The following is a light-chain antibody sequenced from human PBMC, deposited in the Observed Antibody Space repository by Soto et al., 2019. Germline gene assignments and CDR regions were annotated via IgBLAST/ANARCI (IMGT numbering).Light chain of an antibody. CDR2: LGS. Sequence: DIVLTQSPLSLPVTPGEPASISCRSSQSLLHSNGNIYLDWYLQKPGQSPQLLIYLGSILASGVTDRFSGSGSGTVFTLKITRVEAEDVGVYYCMQAIQAPRTFGLGTKVEIK. CDR1: QSLLHSNGNIY. J-gene: IGKJ1*01. V-gene: IGKV2-28*01. CDR3: MQAIQAPRT.